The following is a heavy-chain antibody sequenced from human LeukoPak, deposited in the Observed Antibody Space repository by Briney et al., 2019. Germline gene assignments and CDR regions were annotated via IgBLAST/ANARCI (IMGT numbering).Heavy chain of an antibody. V-gene: IGHV4-39*01. CDR1: GGSISSSSYY. J-gene: IGHJ5*02. CDR2: IYYSGNT. Sequence: SETLSLTCTVSGGSISSSSYYWGWVRQPPGKVLEWIGSIYYSGNTYYNPSLKSRVTISVDTPKNQFSLKLSSLTAAYTAVYYCARQKWYQAFDPWGQGTLVTASS. D-gene: IGHD2-8*01. CDR3: ARQKWYQAFDP.